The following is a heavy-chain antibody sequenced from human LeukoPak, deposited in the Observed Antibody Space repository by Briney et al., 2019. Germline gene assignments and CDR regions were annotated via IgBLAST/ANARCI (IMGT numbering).Heavy chain of an antibody. CDR2: ISSSAGTT. CDR3: ARQQQQLWYD. Sequence: GGSLRLSCAASGFTFSAYSMNWVRQAPGKGLEWVSYISSSAGTTYYADSVKGRFTISRDNAKNSLYLQMNSLRAEDTAVYFCARQQQQLWYDWGQGTLVTVSS. V-gene: IGHV3-48*04. J-gene: IGHJ4*02. D-gene: IGHD5-18*01. CDR1: GFTFSAYS.